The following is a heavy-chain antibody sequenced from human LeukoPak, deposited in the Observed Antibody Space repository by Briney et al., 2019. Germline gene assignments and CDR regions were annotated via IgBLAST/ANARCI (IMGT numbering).Heavy chain of an antibody. CDR1: GFTFSTYG. CDR3: ARDIELST. J-gene: IGHJ3*01. V-gene: IGHV3-33*01. CDR2: IWYDGSNI. D-gene: IGHD3-16*02. Sequence: GGSLRLSCAASGFTFSTYGMHWVRQAPGKGLEWLAVIWYDGSNIYYADSVKGRFAISRDNSKNTLYLLLNSLRAEDTAIYYCARDIELSTWGLGTMVTVSS.